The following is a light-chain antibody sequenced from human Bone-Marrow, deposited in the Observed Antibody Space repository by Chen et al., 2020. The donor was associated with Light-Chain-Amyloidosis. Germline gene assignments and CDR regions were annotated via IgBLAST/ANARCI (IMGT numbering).Light chain of an antibody. CDR3: QVWDRGSDRPV. J-gene: IGLJ3*02. CDR1: NIGSTS. V-gene: IGLV3-21*02. Sequence: SYVLTQPSSVSVAPGQTATIARGGNNIGSTSVQWYQQTPGQAPLLVVYDDSDRPSGIPERLSGSNSGNTATLTISRVEAGDEADYYCQVWDRGSDRPVFGGGTKLTVL. CDR2: DDS.